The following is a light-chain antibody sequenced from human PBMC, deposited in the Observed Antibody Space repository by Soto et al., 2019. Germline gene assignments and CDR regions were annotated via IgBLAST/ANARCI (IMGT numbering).Light chain of an antibody. CDR2: AAS. CDR3: QHRTNWPLT. V-gene: IGKV3-11*01. CDR1: QSVSDY. J-gene: IGKJ4*01. Sequence: EIVLTQSPATLSLSPGERATLSCRASQSVSDYLAWYQHKPGQAPRLLIYAASNRATGIPARFSGSGSGTDFTITINTLEPEDSAVYYCQHRTNWPLTFGGGTKVEI.